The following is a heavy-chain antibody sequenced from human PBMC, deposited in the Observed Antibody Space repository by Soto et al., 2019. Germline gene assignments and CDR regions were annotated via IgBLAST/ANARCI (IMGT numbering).Heavy chain of an antibody. V-gene: IGHV4-59*07. J-gene: IGHJ4*02. CDR3: ARGFSTYSSSDFAH. CDR2: IYYSGST. CDR1: DGAISSDY. D-gene: IGHD6-6*01. Sequence: SDTLSLTVTDSDGAISSDYCSWIRQPPGKGLEWIGYIYYSGSTNYNPSLKSRVTISVDTSKNQFSLKLSSVTVADTAVYYCARGFSTYSSSDFAHWGQGTLLTVSS.